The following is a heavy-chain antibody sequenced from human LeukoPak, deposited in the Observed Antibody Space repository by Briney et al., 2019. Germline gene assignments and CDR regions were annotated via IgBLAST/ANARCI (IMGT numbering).Heavy chain of an antibody. J-gene: IGHJ4*02. CDR2: IYYSGIT. Sequence: SQTPSLTCTVSGGSIRSFYWSWIPQPPGKGLQWIGYIYYSGITRYNPSLKSRVTISVDTSKNQFSLKLSSVTAADTAVYYCASGGYSGYAFDYWGQGILVTVSS. CDR3: ASGGYSGYAFDY. V-gene: IGHV4-59*01. D-gene: IGHD5-12*01. CDR1: GGSIRSFY.